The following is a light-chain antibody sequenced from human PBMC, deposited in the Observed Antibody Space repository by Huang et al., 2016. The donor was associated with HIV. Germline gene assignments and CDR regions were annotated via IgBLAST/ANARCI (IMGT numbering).Light chain of an antibody. CDR1: QTIRTS. CDR2: KAT. Sequence: DIQMTQFPSTLSASIGDKVTITCRASQTIRTSLAWYQQKPGKAPKLLIYKATSLESGVPPRFSGSGSGTEFTLTISSLQPDDFATYYCQQYDSYSVTFGLGTKLEMK. V-gene: IGKV1-5*03. J-gene: IGKJ2*01. CDR3: QQYDSYSVT.